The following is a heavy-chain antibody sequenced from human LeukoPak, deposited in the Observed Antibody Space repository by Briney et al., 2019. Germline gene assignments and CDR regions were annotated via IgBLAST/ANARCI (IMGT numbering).Heavy chain of an antibody. CDR2: ISAYNGNT. Sequence: ASVKVSCKASGYTFTSYGISWVRQAPGQGLEWMGWISAYNGNTNYAQKLQGRVTMTTDTSTSTAYMELRSLRSDDTAVYYCARVRPYYDSSGYYSLDLDYWGQGTLVTVSS. J-gene: IGHJ4*02. D-gene: IGHD3-22*01. CDR1: GYTFTSYG. CDR3: ARVRPYYDSSGYYSLDLDY. V-gene: IGHV1-18*01.